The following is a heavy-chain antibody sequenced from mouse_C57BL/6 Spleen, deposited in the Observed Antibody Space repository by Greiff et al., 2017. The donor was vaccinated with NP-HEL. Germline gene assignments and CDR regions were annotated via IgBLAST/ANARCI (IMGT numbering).Heavy chain of an antibody. V-gene: IGHV1-82*01. CDR3: ARSYYYGKDFDV. Sequence: VQLQQSGPELVKPGASVKISCKASGYAFSSSWMNWVKQRPGKGLEWIGRIYPGDGDTNYNGKFKGKATLTADKSSSTAYMQLSSLTSEDSAVYFCARSYYYGKDFDVWGTGTTVTVSS. CDR2: IYPGDGDT. J-gene: IGHJ1*03. D-gene: IGHD1-1*01. CDR1: GYAFSSSW.